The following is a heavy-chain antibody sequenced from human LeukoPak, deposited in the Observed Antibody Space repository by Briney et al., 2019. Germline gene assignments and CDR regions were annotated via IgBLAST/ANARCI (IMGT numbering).Heavy chain of an antibody. CDR1: GVSISSSSYF. V-gene: IGHV4-39*07. CDR2: IYFRGSI. CDR3: AREDRYCSSTSCYTWDY. D-gene: IGHD2-2*02. Sequence: SETLSLTCTVSGVSISSSSYFWAWIRQPPGKGLEWIGSIYFRGSISYSPSLKSRVIISVDASQNQFSLGLSSVTAADTAVYYCAREDRYCSSTSCYTWDYWGQGNLVIVSS. J-gene: IGHJ4*02.